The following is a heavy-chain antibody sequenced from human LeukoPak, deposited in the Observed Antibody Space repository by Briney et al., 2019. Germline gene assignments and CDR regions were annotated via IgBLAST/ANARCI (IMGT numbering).Heavy chain of an antibody. CDR2: INPSGAST. V-gene: IGHV1-46*01. CDR3: ARDSEDEMATSCDY. J-gene: IGHJ4*02. Sequence: GASVKVSFKASGYTFTSYYMHWLRHAPGQGLEWMGIINPSGASTSYAQKFQGRVTMTRDTSTSTVYMELSSLRSEDTAVYYCARDSEDEMATSCDYWGQGTLVTVSS. D-gene: IGHD5-24*01. CDR1: GYTFTSYY.